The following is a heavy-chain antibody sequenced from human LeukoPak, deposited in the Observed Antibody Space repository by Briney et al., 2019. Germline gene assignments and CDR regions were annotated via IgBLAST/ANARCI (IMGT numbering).Heavy chain of an antibody. CDR3: AKTLFSSYGDYLLGD. Sequence: GGSLRLSCAASGFTFSSYGMHWVRQAPGKGLEWVAFIRSDGSNKYYADSVKGRFTISRDSFENSLYLQMNSLRAEDTAVYYCAKTLFSSYGDYLLGDWGQGTLVTVSS. CDR1: GFTFSSYG. CDR2: IRSDGSNK. J-gene: IGHJ4*02. D-gene: IGHD4-17*01. V-gene: IGHV3-30*02.